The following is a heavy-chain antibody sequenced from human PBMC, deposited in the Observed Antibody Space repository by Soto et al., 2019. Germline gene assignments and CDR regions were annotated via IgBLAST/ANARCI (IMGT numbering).Heavy chain of an antibody. J-gene: IGHJ4*02. Sequence: EGSLRLSCAASGFTFTNVAMTWVRQAPGKGLEWVSTITDSGGSTDYADSVKGRFTISRDNSKSTLYLQMNNLRADDTAVYYCAKLYWNPRYFDYWGQGARVTVSS. D-gene: IGHD1-1*01. CDR1: GFTFTNVA. V-gene: IGHV3-23*01. CDR2: ITDSGGST. CDR3: AKLYWNPRYFDY.